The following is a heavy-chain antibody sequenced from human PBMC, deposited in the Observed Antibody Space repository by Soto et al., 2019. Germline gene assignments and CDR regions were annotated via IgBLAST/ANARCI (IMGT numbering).Heavy chain of an antibody. CDR3: ARGLGYYGSGSKHDY. D-gene: IGHD3-10*01. CDR1: GGSISSSSYY. J-gene: IGHJ4*02. CDR2: INHSGST. Sequence: SETLSLTCTVSGGSISSSSYYWGWIRQPPGKGLEWIGEINHSGSTNYNPSLKSRVTVLVDTSMNQFSLRLSSVTAADTAVYYCARGLGYYGSGSKHDYWGRGTLVTVSS. V-gene: IGHV4-39*07.